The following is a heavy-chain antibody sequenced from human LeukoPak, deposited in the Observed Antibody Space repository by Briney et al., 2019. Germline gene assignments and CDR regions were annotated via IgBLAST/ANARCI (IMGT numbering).Heavy chain of an antibody. CDR2: IRYDGSNK. CDR3: AKDTVKVTTIRRVPHYMDV. J-gene: IGHJ6*03. Sequence: GGSLRLSCAASGFTFISYGMHWVRQAPGKGLERVTFIRYDGSNKYYADSVKGRFIISRDNSKNTLYLQMNSLRAEDTAVYYCAKDTVKVTTIRRVPHYMDVWGKGTTVTLSS. CDR1: GFTFISYG. V-gene: IGHV3-30*02. D-gene: IGHD5-12*01.